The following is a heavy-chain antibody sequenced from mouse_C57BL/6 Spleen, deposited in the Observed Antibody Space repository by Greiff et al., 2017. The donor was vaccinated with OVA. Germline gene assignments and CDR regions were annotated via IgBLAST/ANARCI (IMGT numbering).Heavy chain of an antibody. CDR1: GFTFSSYG. CDR3: ARLGGNYPFDY. Sequence: DVMLVESGGDLVKPGGSLKLSCAASGFTFSSYGMSWVRQTPDKRLEWVATISSGGSYTYYPDSVKGRFTISRDNAKNTLYLQMSSLKSEDTAMYYCARLGGNYPFDYWGKGTTLTVSS. CDR2: ISSGGSYT. V-gene: IGHV5-6*02. J-gene: IGHJ2*01. D-gene: IGHD2-1*01.